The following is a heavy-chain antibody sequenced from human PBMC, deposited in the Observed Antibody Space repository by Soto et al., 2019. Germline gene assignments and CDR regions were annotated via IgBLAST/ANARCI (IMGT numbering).Heavy chain of an antibody. J-gene: IGHJ5*02. CDR3: ARAYDFWSGSNNWFDP. CDR1: GGSVSSGSYY. Sequence: SETLSLTCTVSGGSVSSGSYYWSWIRQPPGKGREWIGYIYYSGSTNYNPSLKSRVTISVDTSKNQFSLKLSSVTAADTAVYYCARAYDFWSGSNNWFDPWGQGTLVTVSS. D-gene: IGHD3-3*01. CDR2: IYYSGST. V-gene: IGHV4-61*01.